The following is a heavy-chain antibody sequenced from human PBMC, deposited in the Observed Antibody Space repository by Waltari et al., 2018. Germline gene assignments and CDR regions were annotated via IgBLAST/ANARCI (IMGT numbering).Heavy chain of an antibody. D-gene: IGHD2-2*02. CDR2: IDPGDSNT. CDR3: ATIPFRRKGVSDY. Sequence: EVQLVQSGAEVTKPGESLRISCTGSAYRFTSYWISWVRQMAGKGLEWMGRIDPGDSNTNYSPSFQGHVTISADKSISTAYLQWSSLKASDTAMYYCATIPFRRKGVSDYWGQGTLVTVSS. V-gene: IGHV5-10-1*03. J-gene: IGHJ4*02. CDR1: AYRFTSYW.